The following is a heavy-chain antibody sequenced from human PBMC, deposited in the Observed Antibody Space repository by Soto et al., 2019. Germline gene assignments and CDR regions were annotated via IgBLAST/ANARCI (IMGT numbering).Heavy chain of an antibody. J-gene: IGHJ4*02. V-gene: IGHV4-39*01. Sequence: SETLPLTCTVSAGSISSSSYYWGWIRQPPGKGLEWIGSISYSGRTFYNPSLKSRVTISVDTSKNQFSLRLSSVTAADTTMYYCARSGDKIERLDFRGRRTLVIVSS. CDR3: ARSGDKIERLDF. CDR1: AGSISSSSYY. D-gene: IGHD7-27*01. CDR2: ISYSGRT.